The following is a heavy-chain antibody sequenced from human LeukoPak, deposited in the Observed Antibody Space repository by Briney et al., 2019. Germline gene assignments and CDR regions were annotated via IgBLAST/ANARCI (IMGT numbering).Heavy chain of an antibody. J-gene: IGHJ4*02. CDR3: ARDRGSSGWYEFDS. D-gene: IGHD6-19*01. Sequence: SGGSLRLSCAASGFTSSSYWMSWVRQAPGKGLEWVANIKQDGSEKYYVDSVKGRFTISRDNAKNSLYLQMNSLRAEDTAVYYCARDRGSSGWYEFDSWGRASLVTVSS. CDR2: IKQDGSEK. V-gene: IGHV3-7*01. CDR1: GFTSSSYW.